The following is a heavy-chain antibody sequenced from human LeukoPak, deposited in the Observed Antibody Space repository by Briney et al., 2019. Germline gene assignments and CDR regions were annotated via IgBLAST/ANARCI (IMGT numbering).Heavy chain of an antibody. Sequence: SETLSLTCTVSGGSITSGGYYWSWIRQHPGKGLEWIVYIYYSGSTSYNPSLKSRVTISLDTSKNQFSLKLSSVTAADTAVYYCARETDYYDSGGYYLQWFDPWGQGTLVTVSS. CDR2: IYYSGST. D-gene: IGHD3-22*01. J-gene: IGHJ5*02. CDR1: GGSITSGGYY. CDR3: ARETDYYDSGGYYLQWFDP. V-gene: IGHV4-31*03.